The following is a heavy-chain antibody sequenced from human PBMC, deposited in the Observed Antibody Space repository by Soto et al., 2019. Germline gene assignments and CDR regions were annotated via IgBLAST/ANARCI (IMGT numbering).Heavy chain of an antibody. V-gene: IGHV3-23*01. CDR3: AGTRPSDY. Sequence: EVQLLESGGGLVQPGGSLRLSCAASGFTFSSYAMSWVRQAPGKGLEWVSGISSGGGSTYYADSVKVRFTISRDNSKNTLYLRMNSLRAEDTAVYYCAGTRPSDYWGQGTLVTVSS. D-gene: IGHD6-6*01. CDR2: ISSGGGST. CDR1: GFTFSSYA. J-gene: IGHJ4*02.